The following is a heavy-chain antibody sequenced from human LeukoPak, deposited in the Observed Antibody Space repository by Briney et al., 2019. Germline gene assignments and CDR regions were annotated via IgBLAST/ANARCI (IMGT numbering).Heavy chain of an antibody. CDR3: ARGLAVAGSSWFDP. D-gene: IGHD6-19*01. Sequence: PGGSLRLSCAASGFTFSSYWMHWVRQVPGKGLVWVSRINSDGSSRSYVDSVMGRFIISRDNAKNTLYLQLDSLRAEDTAVYYCARGLAVAGSSWFDPWGQGTLVSVSS. J-gene: IGHJ5*02. V-gene: IGHV3-74*01. CDR2: INSDGSSR. CDR1: GFTFSSYW.